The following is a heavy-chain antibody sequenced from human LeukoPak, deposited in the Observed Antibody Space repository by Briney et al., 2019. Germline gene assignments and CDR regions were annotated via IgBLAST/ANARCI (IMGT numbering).Heavy chain of an antibody. CDR2: INPNSGGT. CDR1: GYTFTGYY. D-gene: IGHD3-3*01. V-gene: IGHV1-2*02. J-gene: IGHJ6*02. Sequence: ASVKVSCKASGYTFTGYYMHWVRQAPGQGLEWMGWINPNSGGTNYAQKFQGRVTMTRDTSISTAHMELSRLRSDDTAVYYCARGRFLQDRYGMDVWGQGTTVTVSS. CDR3: ARGRFLQDRYGMDV.